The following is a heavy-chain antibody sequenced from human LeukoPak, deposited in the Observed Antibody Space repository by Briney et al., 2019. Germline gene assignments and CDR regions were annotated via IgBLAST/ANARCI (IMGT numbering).Heavy chain of an antibody. CDR1: GFTFDDHA. CDR3: AKDISAGVSAAGDY. CDR2: ISWNSGSI. V-gene: IGHV3-9*01. Sequence: GGSLRLSCAASGFTFDDHAMHWVRQAPGKGLEWVSGISWNSGSIGYADSVKGRFTISRDNAKNSLYLQMNSLRAEDTALYYCAKDISAGVSAAGDYWGQGTLVTVSS. D-gene: IGHD6-13*01. J-gene: IGHJ4*02.